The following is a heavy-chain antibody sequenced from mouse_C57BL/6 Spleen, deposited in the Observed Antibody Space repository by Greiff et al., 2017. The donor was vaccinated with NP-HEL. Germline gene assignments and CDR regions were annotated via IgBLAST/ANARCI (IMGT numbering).Heavy chain of an antibody. J-gene: IGHJ4*01. V-gene: IGHV14-2*01. CDR2: IDPEDGET. CDR3: ARWWLLLYAMDY. D-gene: IGHD2-3*01. CDR1: GFNIKDYY. Sequence: VQLQQSGAELVKPGASVKLSCTASGFNIKDYYMHWVKQRTEQGLEWIGRIDPEDGETKSAPKFQGKATITADTSSNTAYLQLSSLTSEDTAVYYCARWWLLLYAMDYWGQGTSVTVSS.